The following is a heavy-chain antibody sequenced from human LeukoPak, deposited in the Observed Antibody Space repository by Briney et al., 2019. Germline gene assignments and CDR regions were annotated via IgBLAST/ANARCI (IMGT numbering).Heavy chain of an antibody. V-gene: IGHV3-48*03. CDR2: ISSSGTII. D-gene: IGHD3-3*01. Sequence: GGSLRLSCAASGFTLSGYEMNWVRQAPGKGLEWVSYISSSGTIIYYADSVKGRFTISRDNSKNTLYLQMNSLRAEDTAVYYCAKDVTIFGVVTALDYWGQGTLVTVSS. CDR3: AKDVTIFGVVTALDY. J-gene: IGHJ4*02. CDR1: GFTLSGYE.